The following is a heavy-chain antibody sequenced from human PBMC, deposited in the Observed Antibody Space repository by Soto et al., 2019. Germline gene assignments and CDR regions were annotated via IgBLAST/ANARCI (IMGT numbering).Heavy chain of an antibody. V-gene: IGHV3-48*02. CDR3: ARDGKGAAYTFGPYYFDS. CDR1: GGSISSYY. CDR2: ITSTSSAI. Sequence: ETLSLTCTVSGGSISSYYWSWVRQAPGKGLEWISYITSTSSAINYADSVRGRFTISRDNGMQSLFLHMNSLRDEDTAVYYCARDGKGAAYTFGPYYFDSWGQGALVTVSS. J-gene: IGHJ4*02. D-gene: IGHD1-1*01.